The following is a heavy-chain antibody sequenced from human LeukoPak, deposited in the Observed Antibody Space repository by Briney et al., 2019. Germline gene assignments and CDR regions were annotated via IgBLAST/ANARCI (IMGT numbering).Heavy chain of an antibody. CDR3: ARSYSSGWYNFDY. V-gene: IGHV4-39*07. J-gene: IGHJ4*02. CDR2: IYYSGST. D-gene: IGHD6-13*01. Sequence: SETLSLTCTVSGGSISSSNYYWGWIRQPPGKGLEWIGSIYYSGSTYYNPSLKSRVTMSVDTSKNQFSLKLSSVTAADTAVYYCARSYSSGWYNFDYWGQGTLVTVSS. CDR1: GGSISSSNYY.